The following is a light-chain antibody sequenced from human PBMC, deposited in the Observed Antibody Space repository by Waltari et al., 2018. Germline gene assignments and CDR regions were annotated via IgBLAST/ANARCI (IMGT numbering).Light chain of an antibody. V-gene: IGLV3-21*01. CDR1: NIGNES. CDR3: QVWDSGANQYV. J-gene: IGLJ1*01. CDR2: YDT. Sequence: SYVLTQPPSVSVAPGKTARISCGEDNIGNESVHLYQQKPGQAPVLVMYYDTNRPSGIPERFSGSNSGNTATLTISRVEAGDEADYYCQVWDSGANQYVFGTGTKVTVL.